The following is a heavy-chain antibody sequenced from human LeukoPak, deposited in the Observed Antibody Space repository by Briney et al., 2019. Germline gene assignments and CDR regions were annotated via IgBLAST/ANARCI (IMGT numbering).Heavy chain of an antibody. CDR2: IYHSGST. Sequence: SQTLSLTCAVSGGFISSGGYSWSWIRQPPGKGLDWIGYIYHSGSTYYNPSLKSRVTISVDRSKNQFSLKLSSVTAADTAVYYCARAIFGVVSRYNWFDPWGQGTLVTVSS. CDR1: GGFISSGGYS. D-gene: IGHD3-3*01. CDR3: ARAIFGVVSRYNWFDP. V-gene: IGHV4-30-2*01. J-gene: IGHJ5*02.